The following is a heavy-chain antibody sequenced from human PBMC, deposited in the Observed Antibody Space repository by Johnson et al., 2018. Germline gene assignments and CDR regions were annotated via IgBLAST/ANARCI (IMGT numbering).Heavy chain of an antibody. D-gene: IGHD3-16*01. Sequence: QLLESGPEAKKPGTSVKVSCKASGFTFTRAAVQWVRQARGQRLEWIGWIVVGSGNTNYAQKFQERVTITRDMSTSTAYMELSSLRSDDTAVYYCAAGWGLNYFYYGMDVWGKGTTVTVSS. CDR3: AAGWGLNYFYYGMDV. CDR2: IVVGSGNT. V-gene: IGHV1-58*01. J-gene: IGHJ6*04. CDR1: GFTFTRAA.